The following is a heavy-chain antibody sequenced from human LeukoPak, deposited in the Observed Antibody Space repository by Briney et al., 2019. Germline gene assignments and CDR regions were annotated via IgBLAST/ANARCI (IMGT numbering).Heavy chain of an antibody. Sequence: PGGSLRLSCAASGFTFSSYWMHWVRQVPGKGLVWVARINPGGSSMTYADSVKGRFTISRDNAKNTLYLQMDSLRAEDTGVYYCARSNQADDYWGQGTLVTVSS. V-gene: IGHV3-74*01. CDR2: INPGGSSM. J-gene: IGHJ4*02. D-gene: IGHD1-14*01. CDR1: GFTFSSYW. CDR3: ARSNQADDY.